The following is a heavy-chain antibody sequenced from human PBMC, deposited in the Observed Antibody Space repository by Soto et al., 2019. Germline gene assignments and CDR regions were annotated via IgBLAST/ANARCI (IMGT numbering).Heavy chain of an antibody. CDR2: IYYSGST. CDR1: GGSISSYY. D-gene: IGHD6-13*01. J-gene: IGHJ6*02. Sequence: SETLSLTCTVSGGSISSYYWSWIRQPPGKGLKWIGYIYYSGSTNYNPSLKSRVTISVDTSKNQFSLKLSSVTAADTAVYYCARLEYSSSWSGVYYCYGMDVWGQGTTVTVSS. CDR3: ARLEYSSSWSGVYYCYGMDV. V-gene: IGHV4-59*08.